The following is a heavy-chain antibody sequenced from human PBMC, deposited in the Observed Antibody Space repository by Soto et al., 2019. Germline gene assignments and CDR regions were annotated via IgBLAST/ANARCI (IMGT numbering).Heavy chain of an antibody. D-gene: IGHD3-22*01. Sequence: XESLKISCKGSGYSFTSYWISWVRQMPGKGLEWMGRIDPSDSYTNYSPSFQGHVTISADKSISTAYLQWSSLKASDTAMYYCARHRGPYYYDSSGYYYVDYFDYWGQGTLVTVSS. CDR1: GYSFTSYW. J-gene: IGHJ4*02. CDR2: IDPSDSYT. V-gene: IGHV5-10-1*01. CDR3: ARHRGPYYYDSSGYYYVDYFDY.